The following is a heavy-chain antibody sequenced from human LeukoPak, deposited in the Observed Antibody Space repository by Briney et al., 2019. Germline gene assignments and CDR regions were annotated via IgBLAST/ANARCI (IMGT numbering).Heavy chain of an antibody. CDR1: GYSFTDKY. J-gene: IGHJ5*02. CDR3: ARAGGRSWFDP. CDR2: INPNSGGT. V-gene: IGHV1-2*06. Sequence: ASVKVFCKASGYSFTDKYMHWVRQAPGQGLEWMGRINPNSGGTNYAQKFQGRVTMTTDTSMSTAYMELSRLTSDDTAVYYCARAGGRSWFDPWGQGTLVTVSS.